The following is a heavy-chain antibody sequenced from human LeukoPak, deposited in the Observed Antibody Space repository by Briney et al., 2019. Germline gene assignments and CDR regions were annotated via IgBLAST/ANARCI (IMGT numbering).Heavy chain of an antibody. CDR1: GLTGSHNY. J-gene: IGHJ5*02. CDR3: IVFGDSNH. Sequence: HPGGSRRLSCAASGLTGSHNYVSWVRQAPGKGLEWVSAIHTSGDTCYADSVKGRFTISRDTSKNTLYLQINSLRVEDTAVYYCIVFGDSNHWGQGTLVTVSS. D-gene: IGHD4-17*01. V-gene: IGHV3-53*01. CDR2: IHTSGDT.